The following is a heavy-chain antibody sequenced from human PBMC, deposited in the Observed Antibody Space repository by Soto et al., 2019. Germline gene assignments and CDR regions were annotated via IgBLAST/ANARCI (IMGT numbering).Heavy chain of an antibody. V-gene: IGHV4-39*01. CDR1: GDSITRSGFY. CDR2: MYHTGST. Sequence: QLHLHESGPGLVKPSETLSLSCSVSGDSITRSGFYWAWIRRPPGKELEWIGSMYHTGSTYYKPSLESRLTMSVDTSKSQFSLWLTSMTAADAGVYFCARVRGGDTHVFDFWGQGARVTVSS. CDR3: ARVRGGDTHVFDF. D-gene: IGHD3-10*01. J-gene: IGHJ4*02.